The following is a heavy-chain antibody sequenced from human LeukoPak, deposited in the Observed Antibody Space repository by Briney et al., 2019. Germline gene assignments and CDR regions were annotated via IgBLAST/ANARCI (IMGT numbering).Heavy chain of an antibody. J-gene: IGHJ4*02. Sequence: PGGSLRLSCAASGFTFSSYGMSWVRQAPGKGLEWVSAISGSGGSTYYADSVKGRFTISRDNSKNTLYLQMNSLRAEDTAVYYCAKATYYDYVWGSPTDYWGQGTLVTVSS. CDR1: GFTFSSYG. V-gene: IGHV3-23*01. CDR3: AKATYYDYVWGSPTDY. CDR2: ISGSGGST. D-gene: IGHD3-16*01.